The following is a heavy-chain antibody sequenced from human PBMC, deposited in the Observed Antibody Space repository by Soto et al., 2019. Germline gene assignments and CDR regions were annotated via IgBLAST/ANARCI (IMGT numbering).Heavy chain of an antibody. D-gene: IGHD3-16*01. CDR1: GVSLSTSGMG. CDR2: VYWDDDK. V-gene: IGHV2-5*02. CDR3: AHMLEGAFFDH. J-gene: IGHJ4*02. Sequence: QVTLKQSGPTLVTATQTLTLTCTFSGVSLSTSGMGVGWIRQTPRKALQWLALVYWDDDKRYSPSLKSRLTITKDTSKNQVVLTMTYMDPVDTATYYCAHMLEGAFFDHWGQGTLVTVSS.